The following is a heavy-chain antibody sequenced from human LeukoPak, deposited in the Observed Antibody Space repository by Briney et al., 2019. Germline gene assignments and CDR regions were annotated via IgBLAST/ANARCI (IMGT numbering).Heavy chain of an antibody. CDR3: AKGFMTTVTWDY. CDR2: ISAGGGST. Sequence: GGSLRLSCAASGITFSSYAMSWVRQAPGKGLEWVSAISAGGGSTYYADSVKGRFTISRDNSKNTLYVQMNTLRVEDTAVYYCAKGFMTTVTWDYWGQGTLVTVSS. J-gene: IGHJ4*02. D-gene: IGHD4-17*01. V-gene: IGHV3-23*01. CDR1: GITFSSYA.